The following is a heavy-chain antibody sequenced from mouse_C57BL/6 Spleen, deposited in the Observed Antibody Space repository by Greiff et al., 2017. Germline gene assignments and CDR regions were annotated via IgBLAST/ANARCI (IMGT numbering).Heavy chain of an antibody. CDR3: ARYGFYWYFDV. Sequence: EVQLVESGGGLVQPGGSLSLSCAASGFTFTDYYMSWVRQPPGKALEWLGFIRNKANGYTTEYSASVKGRFTISRGNSQSILYLQMNALRAEDSATYYCARYGFYWYFDVWGTGTTVTVSS. J-gene: IGHJ1*03. V-gene: IGHV7-3*01. CDR2: IRNKANGYTT. CDR1: GFTFTDYY. D-gene: IGHD1-2*01.